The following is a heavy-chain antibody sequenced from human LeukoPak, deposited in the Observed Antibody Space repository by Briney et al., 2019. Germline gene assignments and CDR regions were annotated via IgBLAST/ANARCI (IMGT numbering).Heavy chain of an antibody. J-gene: IGHJ4*02. Sequence: ASVKVSCKASGGTFSSYAISWVRQATGQGLEWMGWMNPNSGNTGYAQKFQGRVTMTRNTSISTAYMELSSLRSEDTAVYYCARGQGDDYYGSGTTDYWGQGTLVTVSS. CDR3: ARGQGDDYYGSGTTDY. CDR1: GGTFSSYA. D-gene: IGHD3-10*01. CDR2: MNPNSGNT. V-gene: IGHV1-8*02.